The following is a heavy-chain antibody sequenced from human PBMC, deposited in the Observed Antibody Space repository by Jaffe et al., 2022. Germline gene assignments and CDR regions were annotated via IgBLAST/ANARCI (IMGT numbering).Heavy chain of an antibody. V-gene: IGHV1-3*01. CDR3: ARDRLVGYCSGGSCYGAFDI. J-gene: IGHJ3*02. D-gene: IGHD2-15*01. CDR2: INADKGNT. CDR1: GYMFTTFA. Sequence: QVQLVQSGAEVRKPGASVKVSCKSSGYMFTTFAMNWVRQAPGQRLEWMGWINADKGNTKYSEKFQGRVTITRDTSASTVFMELSSLTSEDTAVYYCARDRLVGYCSGGSCYGAFDIWGQGTMVAVSS.